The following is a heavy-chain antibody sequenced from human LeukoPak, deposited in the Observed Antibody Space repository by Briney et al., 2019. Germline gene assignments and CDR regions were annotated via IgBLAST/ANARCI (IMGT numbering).Heavy chain of an antibody. CDR1: GGSISSGSYY. D-gene: IGHD5-24*01. J-gene: IGHJ4*02. V-gene: IGHV4-61*02. Sequence: PSETLSLTCTVSGGSISSGSYYWSWIRQPAGKGLEWIGRIYTSGSTNCNPSLKSRVTISVDTSKNQFSLKLSSVTAADTAVYYCARDSLATRTPFDYWGQGTLVTVSS. CDR3: ARDSLATRTPFDY. CDR2: IYTSGST.